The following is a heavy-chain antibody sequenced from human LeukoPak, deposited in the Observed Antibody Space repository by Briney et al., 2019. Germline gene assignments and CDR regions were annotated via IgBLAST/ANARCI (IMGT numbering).Heavy chain of an antibody. CDR3: ARAPPYYDFWSGSYFDY. V-gene: IGHV4-59*12. J-gene: IGHJ4*02. CDR2: IYYSGST. Sequence: SETLSLTCTVSGGSISSYYWSWIRQPPGKGLEWIGYIYYSGSTNYNPSLKSRVTISVDTSKNQFSLKLSSVTAADTAVYHCARAPPYYDFWSGSYFDYWGRGNMVTVS. D-gene: IGHD3-3*01. CDR1: GGSISSYY.